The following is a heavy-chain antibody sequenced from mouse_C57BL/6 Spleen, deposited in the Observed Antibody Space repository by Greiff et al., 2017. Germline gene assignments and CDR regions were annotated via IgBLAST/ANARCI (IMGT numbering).Heavy chain of an antibody. J-gene: IGHJ1*03. Sequence: QVQLQQPGAELVMPGASVKLSCKASGYTFTSYWMHWVKQRPGPGLECIGEFAPSDSYTTYNQKFRGKSTLTVDKSSSTAYMQLSSLTSEDSAVYYCARGYDVPYWYFDVWGTGTTVTVSS. CDR3: ARGYDVPYWYFDV. V-gene: IGHV1-69*01. D-gene: IGHD2-2*01. CDR2: FAPSDSYT. CDR1: GYTFTSYW.